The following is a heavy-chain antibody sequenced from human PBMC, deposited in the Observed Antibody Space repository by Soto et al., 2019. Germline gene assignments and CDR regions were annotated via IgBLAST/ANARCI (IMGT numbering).Heavy chain of an antibody. D-gene: IGHD6-13*01. V-gene: IGHV4-59*01. J-gene: IGHJ4*02. CDR1: GGSISSYY. CDR3: ARTLPPYSSTWYFDY. CDR2: IYYSGST. Sequence: KASETLSLTCTVSGGSISSYYWSWIRQPPGKGLEWIGHIYYSGSTNYNPSLRSRVTISVDTSKNQFSLKLSSVTAADTAVYYCARTLPPYSSTWYFDYWGQGTLVTVSS.